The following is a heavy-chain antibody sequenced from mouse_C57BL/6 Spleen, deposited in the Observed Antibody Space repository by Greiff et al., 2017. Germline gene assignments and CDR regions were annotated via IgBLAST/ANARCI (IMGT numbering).Heavy chain of an antibody. Sequence: EVMLVESGGGLVKPGGSLKLSCAASGFTFSDYGMHWVRQAPEKGLEWVAYISSGSSTIYDADTVKGRFTISRDNAKHTLFMQMTSLRSEDTAMYYCARDTTVVAPDYFDYWGQGTTLTVSS. CDR3: ARDTTVVAPDYFDY. V-gene: IGHV5-17*01. J-gene: IGHJ2*01. D-gene: IGHD1-1*01. CDR2: ISSGSSTI. CDR1: GFTFSDYG.